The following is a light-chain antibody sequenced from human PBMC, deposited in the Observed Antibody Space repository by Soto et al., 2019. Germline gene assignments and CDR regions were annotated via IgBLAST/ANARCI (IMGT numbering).Light chain of an antibody. Sequence: QSVLTQPPSVSGAPGQRVTISGTGSSSNIGAHYDVHWYQQLPGTAPKLLIVGNSNPPSGVPDRFSGSKSGTSASLAITGLQAEDEADYYCQSYDNSLSVYVFGTGTKVTVL. J-gene: IGLJ1*01. CDR3: QSYDNSLSVYV. V-gene: IGLV1-40*01. CDR1: SSNIGAHYD. CDR2: GNS.